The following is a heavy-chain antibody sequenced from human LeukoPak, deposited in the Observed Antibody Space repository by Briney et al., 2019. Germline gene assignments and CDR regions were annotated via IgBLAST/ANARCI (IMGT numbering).Heavy chain of an antibody. CDR3: ARGPHYDSSGYYYGGL. V-gene: IGHV1-69*05. CDR2: IIPIFGSA. Sequence: SVKVSCKASGGTFSSYAISWVRQAPGQGLEWMGRIIPIFGSANYAQKFQGRVTITTDESTSTAYMELNSLRSEDTAVYYCARGPHYDSSGYYYGGLWGQGTLVTVSS. D-gene: IGHD3-22*01. J-gene: IGHJ4*02. CDR1: GGTFSSYA.